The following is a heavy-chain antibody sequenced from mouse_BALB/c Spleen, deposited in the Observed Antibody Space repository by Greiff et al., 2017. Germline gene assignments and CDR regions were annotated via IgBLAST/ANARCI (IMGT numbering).Heavy chain of an antibody. CDR1: GFSLTSYG. CDR3: AREPLAARATWFAY. CDR2: IWAGGST. J-gene: IGHJ3*01. D-gene: IGHD3-1*01. Sequence: VQVVESGPGLVAPSQSLSITCTVSGFSLTSYGVHWVRQPPGKGLEWLGVIWAGGSTNYNSALMSRLSISKDNSKSQVFLKMNSLQTDDTAMYYCAREPLAARATWFAYWGQGTLVTVSA. V-gene: IGHV2-9*02.